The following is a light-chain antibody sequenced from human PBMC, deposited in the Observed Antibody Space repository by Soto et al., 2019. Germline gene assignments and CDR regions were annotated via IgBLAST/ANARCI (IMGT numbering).Light chain of an antibody. Sequence: SYELTQPPSVSVSPGQTARITCSGDALAKKYAYWYQQKSGQAPVLVIYEDSKRPSGIPERFSGSSSGTVATLTIGGAQVEDEADYYCSSTDISDNRWLVFGGGTQLTVL. CDR3: SSTDISDNRWLV. J-gene: IGLJ3*02. V-gene: IGLV3-10*01. CDR1: ALAKKY. CDR2: EDS.